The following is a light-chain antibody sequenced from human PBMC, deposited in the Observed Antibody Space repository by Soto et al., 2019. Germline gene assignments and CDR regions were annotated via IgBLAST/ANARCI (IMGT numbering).Light chain of an antibody. J-gene: IGKJ1*01. Sequence: EIVMTQSPATLSVSPGERATLSCRASQTVINKLAWFQQEPGQAPRLLIYDASTRATGIPARFSGSGSGTEFTLTISSLQSEDFAVYYCQQYGGSPRTFGQGTKVDIK. V-gene: IGKV3-15*01. CDR3: QQYGGSPRT. CDR2: DAS. CDR1: QTVINK.